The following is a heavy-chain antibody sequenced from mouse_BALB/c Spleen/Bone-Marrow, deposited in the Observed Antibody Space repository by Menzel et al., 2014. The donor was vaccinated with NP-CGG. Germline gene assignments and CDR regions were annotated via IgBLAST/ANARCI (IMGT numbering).Heavy chain of an antibody. CDR3: ARHGVRREWYFDV. CDR1: GFTFSRYT. J-gene: IGHJ1*01. Sequence: EVKLMESGGGLVQPGGSLKLSCAASGFTFSRYTMSWVRQTPEKRLEWVAYISNGGGSTYYPDTGTVKGRFTISRDNAKNTLYLQMSSLKSEDTAMYYCARHGVRREWYFDVWGAGTTVTVSS. D-gene: IGHD2-14*01. CDR2: ISNGGGST. V-gene: IGHV5-12-2*01.